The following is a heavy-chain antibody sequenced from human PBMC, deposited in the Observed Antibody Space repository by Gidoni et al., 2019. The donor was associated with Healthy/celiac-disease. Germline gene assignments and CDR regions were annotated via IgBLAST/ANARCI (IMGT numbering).Heavy chain of an antibody. CDR3: AKQSVNVLEWFRLDY. D-gene: IGHD3-3*01. Sequence: EVQLLESGGGWVQPGGSLRLSCAASGFTFSSYAMSWVRQAPGKGLEWVSAISGIGGSTYYADSVKGRFTISRDNSKNTLYLQMNSLRAEDTAVYYCAKQSVNVLEWFRLDYWGQGTLVTVSS. V-gene: IGHV3-23*01. CDR2: ISGIGGST. J-gene: IGHJ4*02. CDR1: GFTFSSYA.